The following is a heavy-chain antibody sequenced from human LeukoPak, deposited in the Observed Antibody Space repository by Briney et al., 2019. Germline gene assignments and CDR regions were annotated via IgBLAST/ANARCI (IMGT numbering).Heavy chain of an antibody. CDR1: GGSFSGYY. J-gene: IGHJ5*02. V-gene: IGHV4-34*01. D-gene: IGHD3-22*01. CDR2: INHSGST. CDR3: ARGTEYGGRYYYDSSGYNQMGWFAP. Sequence: KPAETLSLTCAVYGGSFSGYYWSWIRQPPGKGLEWIGEINHSGSTNYNPSLKSRVTIGVDTSKNQFSLKLSSVTDADTGVYYCARGTEYGGRYYYDSSGYNQMGWFAPWGQGTLVTVSS.